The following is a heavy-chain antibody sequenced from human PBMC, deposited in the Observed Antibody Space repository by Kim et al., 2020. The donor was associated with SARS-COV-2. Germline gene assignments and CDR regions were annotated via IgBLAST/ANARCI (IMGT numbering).Heavy chain of an antibody. CDR3: ERELDFYGSGTHMDV. Sequence: SETLSLTCTVSGGSISGDHWNWIRQPPGKGLEWIGYMSYSGSTNYSPSLKIRVTISVDTSKNQFSLRLTSVTAADTAVYYCERELDFYGSGTHMDVWGRGSTVSVSS. J-gene: IGHJ6*02. CDR2: MSYSGST. CDR1: GGSISGDH. D-gene: IGHD3-10*01. V-gene: IGHV4-59*01.